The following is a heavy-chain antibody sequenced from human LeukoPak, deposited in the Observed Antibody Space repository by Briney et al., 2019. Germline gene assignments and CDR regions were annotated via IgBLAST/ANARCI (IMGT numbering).Heavy chain of an antibody. V-gene: IGHV3-74*01. Sequence: GGSLRLSCAGSGFTFSPYAMSWVRQVPGKGLVWVSRINPDGTTINYADSVRGRFAISRDNAKNTLHLEMNGLRADDTAVYYCARFRAGAGDFWGQGTLVSVSS. CDR1: GFTFSPYA. CDR3: ARFRAGAGDF. J-gene: IGHJ4*02. D-gene: IGHD4/OR15-4a*01. CDR2: INPDGTTI.